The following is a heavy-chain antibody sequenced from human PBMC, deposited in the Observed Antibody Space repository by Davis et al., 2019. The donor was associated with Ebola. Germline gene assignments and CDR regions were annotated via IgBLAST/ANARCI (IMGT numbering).Heavy chain of an antibody. Sequence: GESLKISCAASGFTFSSYWMHWVRQAPGKGLVWVSRINSDGSSTSYADSVKGRFTISRDNAKNTLYLQMNSLRAEDTAVYYCARGGIAVADYWGQGTLVTVSS. CDR3: ARGGIAVADY. V-gene: IGHV3-74*01. CDR1: GFTFSSYW. CDR2: INSDGSST. J-gene: IGHJ4*02. D-gene: IGHD6-19*01.